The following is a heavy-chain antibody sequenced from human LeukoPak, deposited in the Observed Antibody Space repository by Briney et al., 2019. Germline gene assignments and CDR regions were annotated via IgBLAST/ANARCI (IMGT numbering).Heavy chain of an antibody. CDR2: INPNSGGT. CDR3: ARGPLRNWFDP. J-gene: IGHJ5*02. CDR1: GYTFTSYG. Sequence: GASVKVSCKASGYTFTSYGISWVRQAPGQGLEWMGWINPNSGGTNYAQKFQGWVTMTRDTSIRTAYMELRRLRSDDTAVYYCARGPLRNWFDPWGQGTLVTVSS. V-gene: IGHV1-2*04.